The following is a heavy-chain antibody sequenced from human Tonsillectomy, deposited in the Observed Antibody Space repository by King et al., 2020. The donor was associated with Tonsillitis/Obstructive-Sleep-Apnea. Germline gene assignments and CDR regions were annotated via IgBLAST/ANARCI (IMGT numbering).Heavy chain of an antibody. D-gene: IGHD1-26*01. Sequence: QLVQSGPEVKKPGASVKVSCKASGYTFSSYGIIWVRQAPGQGLEWMGWISAHNGDTNYAQKFQGTVTMTTDPPTSTAYMELRSLRSDDTAVYYCARVSAFAWELLPVDPWGQGTLVAVSS. V-gene: IGHV1-18*01. CDR1: GYTFSSYG. CDR3: ARVSAFAWELLPVDP. CDR2: ISAHNGDT. J-gene: IGHJ5*02.